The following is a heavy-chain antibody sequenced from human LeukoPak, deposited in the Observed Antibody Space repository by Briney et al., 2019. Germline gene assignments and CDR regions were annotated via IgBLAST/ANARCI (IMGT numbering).Heavy chain of an antibody. J-gene: IGHJ4*02. V-gene: IGHV3-48*01. CDR2: ISSSSSTI. D-gene: IGHD3-22*01. CDR3: ARAQYYSDSTGYYYLHY. CDR1: GFTFSSYH. Sequence: GSLRLSCVGSGFTFSSYHMNWVRQAPGKGLEWVSYISSSSSTIYYADSVKGRFTISRDNAKNSLYLQTNSLRAEDTAVYYCARAQYYSDSTGYYYLHYWGQGTLVTVSS.